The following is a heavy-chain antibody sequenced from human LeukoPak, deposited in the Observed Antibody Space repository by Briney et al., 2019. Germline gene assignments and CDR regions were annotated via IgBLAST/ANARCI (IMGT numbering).Heavy chain of an antibody. D-gene: IGHD3-22*01. CDR2: PYWDDDE. CDR1: GFSLSSSGVG. Sequence: SGPTLVNPTQTLTLTCTFSGFSLSSSGVGVGWIRQPPGKALEWLALPYWDDDERYSPSLESRLTITKDTPRNQVVLTMTNMDPVDTATYYCAHRGVYYDGSGYYGGAFDYWGQGILVTVSS. V-gene: IGHV2-5*02. CDR3: AHRGVYYDGSGYYGGAFDY. J-gene: IGHJ4*02.